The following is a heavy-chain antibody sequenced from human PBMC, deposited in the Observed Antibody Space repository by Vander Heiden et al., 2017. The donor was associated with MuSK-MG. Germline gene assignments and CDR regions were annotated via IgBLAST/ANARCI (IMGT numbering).Heavy chain of an antibody. CDR3: AKGSYYDILTGSDIDY. J-gene: IGHJ4*02. CDR2: ISYDGSNK. V-gene: IGHV3-30*18. D-gene: IGHD3-9*01. CDR1: RFTFRRYG. Sequence: QVQLLEAGGGVVQPGRSLRLPCAASRFTFRRYGMHGVRQAPGKGLEWVAVISYDGSNKYYADSVKGRFTISRDNSKNTLYLQMNSLRAEDTAVYYCAKGSYYDILTGSDIDYWGQGTLVTVSS.